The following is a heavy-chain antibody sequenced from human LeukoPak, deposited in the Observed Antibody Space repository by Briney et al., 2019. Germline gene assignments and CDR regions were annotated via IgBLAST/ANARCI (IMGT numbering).Heavy chain of an antibody. Sequence: KTGGSLRLSCAASGFTVSCNYMSWVRQAPGKGLEWVSVIYSGGSTYYADSVKGRFTISRDNSKNTLYLQMNSLRAEDTAVYYCARDYGGTYYFDYWGQGTLVTVSS. V-gene: IGHV3-66*01. CDR3: ARDYGGTYYFDY. D-gene: IGHD4-23*01. J-gene: IGHJ4*02. CDR2: IYSGGST. CDR1: GFTVSCNY.